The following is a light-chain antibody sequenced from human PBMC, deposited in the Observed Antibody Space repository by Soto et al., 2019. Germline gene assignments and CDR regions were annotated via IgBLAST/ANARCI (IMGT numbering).Light chain of an antibody. CDR3: QQYGSSGT. Sequence: EVVLTQSPGTLSLSPGERATLSCRASQSVSSSDLAWYQQKPGQAPRLLISGASSRATCIPDRFSGSGSGTNFTLTISSLEPEDFAVYYCQQYGSSGTFGQGTKVDIK. CDR1: QSVSSSD. J-gene: IGKJ1*01. V-gene: IGKV3-20*01. CDR2: GAS.